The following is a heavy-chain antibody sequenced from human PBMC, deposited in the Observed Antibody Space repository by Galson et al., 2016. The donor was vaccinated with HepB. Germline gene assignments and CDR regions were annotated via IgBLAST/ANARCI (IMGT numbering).Heavy chain of an antibody. CDR1: GFSISIYS. V-gene: IGHV3-23*01. CDR2: IRGSGTGT. Sequence: SLRLSCAASGFSISIYSMNWVRQAPGKGLEWVSAIRGSGTGTSYTDSVKGRFTISRDNSKNTLYLQMNSLRAADAAVYYCAKISLVGYNSGRGGSFDIWGRGTMVTVSS. D-gene: IGHD6-25*01. CDR3: AKISLVGYNSGRGGSFDI. J-gene: IGHJ3*02.